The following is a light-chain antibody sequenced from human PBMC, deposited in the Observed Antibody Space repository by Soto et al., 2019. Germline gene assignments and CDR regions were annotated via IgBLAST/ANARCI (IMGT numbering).Light chain of an antibody. CDR2: TNH. V-gene: IGLV1-44*01. J-gene: IGLJ1*01. CDR1: DSDIGSHA. Sequence: SVLTQPPSASRTPGQRVTFSFSGRDSDIGSHAVNWYQHLPGTAPKLLIYTNHQRPSGVPDRFSGSKSGTSASLVISGLQSEDEADYYCAAWDDRLNGYVFGTGTKVTV. CDR3: AAWDDRLNGYV.